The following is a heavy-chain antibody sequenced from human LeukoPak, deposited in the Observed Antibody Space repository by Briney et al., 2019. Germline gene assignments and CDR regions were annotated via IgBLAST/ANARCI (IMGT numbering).Heavy chain of an antibody. CDR2: TSFDGINK. V-gene: IGHV3-30*18. CDR3: AKEHMEDYYYYMDV. Sequence: GGSLRLSCAASGFTFTSYGMHWVRQAPGKGLEWVADTSFDGINKHYADFVKGRFTVSRDNVQNTLYLQMNSLRAEDTAVYYCAKEHMEDYYYYMDVWGKGTTVTVSS. CDR1: GFTFTSYG. D-gene: IGHD2-21*01. J-gene: IGHJ6*03.